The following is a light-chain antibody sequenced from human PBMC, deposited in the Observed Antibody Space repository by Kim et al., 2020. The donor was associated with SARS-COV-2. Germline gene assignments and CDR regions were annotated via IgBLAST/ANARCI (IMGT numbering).Light chain of an antibody. Sequence: RVTISCTGSRSNLVAGYDVHWYRQLPGIAPKLLVLGNTNRPSGVPDRFSGSKSGTSASLAITGLQAEDEADYYCQSYDRSLGGWVFGGGTKLTVL. V-gene: IGLV1-40*01. CDR1: RSNLVAGYD. CDR3: QSYDRSLGGWV. J-gene: IGLJ3*02. CDR2: GNT.